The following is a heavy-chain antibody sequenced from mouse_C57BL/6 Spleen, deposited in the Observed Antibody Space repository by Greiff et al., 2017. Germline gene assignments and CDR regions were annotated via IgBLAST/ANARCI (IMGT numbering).Heavy chain of an antibody. V-gene: IGHV5-17*01. CDR1: GFTFSDYG. CDR3: ATMVTNYAMDY. Sequence: EVKLVESGGGLVKPGGSLKLSCAASGFTFSDYGMHWVRQAPEKGLEWVAYISSGSSTIYYADTVKGRFTISRDNAKNTLFLQMTSLRSEDTAMYYCATMVTNYAMDYWGQGTSVTVSS. D-gene: IGHD2-2*01. CDR2: ISSGSSTI. J-gene: IGHJ4*01.